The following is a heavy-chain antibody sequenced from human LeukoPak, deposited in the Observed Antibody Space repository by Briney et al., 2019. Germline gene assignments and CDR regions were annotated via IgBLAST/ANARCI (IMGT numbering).Heavy chain of an antibody. D-gene: IGHD3-22*01. CDR1: GFTFSSYG. V-gene: IGHV3-30*03. CDR3: AREARYYYDSSGYNGYYYYGMDV. J-gene: IGHJ6*02. Sequence: GGSLRLSCAASGFTFSSYGMHWVRQAPGKGLEWGAVISYDGSNKYYADSVKGRFTISRDNAKNSLYLQMNSLRAEDTAVYYCAREARYYYDSSGYNGYYYYGMDVWGQGTTVTVSS. CDR2: ISYDGSNK.